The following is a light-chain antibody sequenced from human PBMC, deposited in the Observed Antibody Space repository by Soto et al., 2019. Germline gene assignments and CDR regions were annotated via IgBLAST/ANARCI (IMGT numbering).Light chain of an antibody. Sequence: DIQMTQSPSSLSASVGDRVTITCRASQGIGNYLAWYQQKSGKVPKLLIYAASTLQSGVPSRFSGSRSGTDFTLPISSMQPEDVATYYCQNHNNAPWTFGEGNKVEIQ. CDR1: QGIGNY. CDR3: QNHNNAPWT. CDR2: AAS. J-gene: IGKJ1*01. V-gene: IGKV1-27*01.